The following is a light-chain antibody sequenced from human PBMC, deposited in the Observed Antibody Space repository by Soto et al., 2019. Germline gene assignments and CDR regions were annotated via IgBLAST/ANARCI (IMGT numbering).Light chain of an antibody. J-gene: IGKJ5*01. Sequence: EVVLTQSPGTLSVSPGERATLSCRASESVSTNLAWYQHKPGQAPWLLIYGASTRATGVPARFSGGGSGTEVTLTISSLQSEDFAFYYCQQYNSWPPITFGQGTRLEIK. CDR1: ESVSTN. V-gene: IGKV3-15*01. CDR2: GAS. CDR3: QQYNSWPPIT.